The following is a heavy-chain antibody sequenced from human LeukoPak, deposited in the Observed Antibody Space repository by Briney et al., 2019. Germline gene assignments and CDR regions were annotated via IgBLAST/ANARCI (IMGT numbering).Heavy chain of an antibody. Sequence: GESLKISCKGSGXGFTSYWSGWVRQMPGKGLEWMGIIYPGDSDTRYSPSFQGQVTISADKSFRTAYLQWSSLKASDTAMYYCAIHGLGGCSSTSCYFDFWGQGTLVTVSS. V-gene: IGHV5-51*01. CDR2: IYPGDSDT. D-gene: IGHD2-2*01. CDR3: AIHGLGGCSSTSCYFDF. J-gene: IGHJ4*02. CDR1: GXGFTSYW.